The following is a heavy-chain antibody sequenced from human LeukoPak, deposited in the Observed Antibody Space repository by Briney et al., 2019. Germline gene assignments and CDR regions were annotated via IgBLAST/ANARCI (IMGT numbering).Heavy chain of an antibody. J-gene: IGHJ1*01. CDR1: GGSISSYY. Sequence: SETLSLTCTVSGGSISSYYWSWIRQPPGKGLEWIGEINHSGSTNYNPSLKSRVTISVDTSKNQFSLKLSSVTAADTAVYYCARGNLYYRVAAAGPRYFQHWGQGTLVTVSS. D-gene: IGHD6-13*01. V-gene: IGHV4-34*01. CDR2: INHSGST. CDR3: ARGNLYYRVAAAGPRYFQH.